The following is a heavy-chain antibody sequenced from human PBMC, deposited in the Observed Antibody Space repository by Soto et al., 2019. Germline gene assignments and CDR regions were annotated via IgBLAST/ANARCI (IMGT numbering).Heavy chain of an antibody. CDR2: IIPILGIT. Sequence: QVHLVQSGAEVKKPGSSVNVSCKASGGIFSRHTISWVRQATGQGLEWMGRIIPILGITNYAQKFQGRVTITADKSTSTNYMELSSLRSEDTAVYYCARSRGYCNAASWYESFDIWAQGTMVTVSS. CDR1: GGIFSRHT. D-gene: IGHD2-15*01. V-gene: IGHV1-69*02. CDR3: ARSRGYCNAASWYESFDI. J-gene: IGHJ3*02.